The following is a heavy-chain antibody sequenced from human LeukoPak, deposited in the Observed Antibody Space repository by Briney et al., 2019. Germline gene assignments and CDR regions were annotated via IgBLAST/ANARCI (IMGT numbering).Heavy chain of an antibody. CDR2: ISAYNGDT. Sequence: ASVKVSCKGSGYTFTSYGISWARQAPGQGLEWMEWISAYNGDTNYAQKVQGRVTMTTETSTSTAYMELRSLRSDDTAVYYCARDRDDFWSGPEAFDIWGQGTMVTVSS. D-gene: IGHD3-3*01. J-gene: IGHJ3*02. V-gene: IGHV1-18*01. CDR1: GYTFTSYG. CDR3: ARDRDDFWSGPEAFDI.